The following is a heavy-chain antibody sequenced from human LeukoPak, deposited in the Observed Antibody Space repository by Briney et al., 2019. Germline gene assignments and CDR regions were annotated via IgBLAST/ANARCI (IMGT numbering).Heavy chain of an antibody. CDR3: ANAGRDSSSTISCGMDV. Sequence: GGSLRLSCAASGITFSTYGMYWVRQAPGKGLEWVAVISRDGNNKYYADSVKGRFTISRDNSKNTPYLQMNSLRAEDTAVYYCANAGRDSSSTISCGMDVWGQGTTVTVSS. D-gene: IGHD6-13*01. CDR2: ISRDGNNK. J-gene: IGHJ6*02. CDR1: GITFSTYG. V-gene: IGHV3-30*18.